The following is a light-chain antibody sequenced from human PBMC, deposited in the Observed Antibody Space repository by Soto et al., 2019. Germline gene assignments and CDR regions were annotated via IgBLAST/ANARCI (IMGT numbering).Light chain of an antibody. CDR1: SSNIGSNY. CDR3: SAWDDSLSGRV. CDR2: RNN. J-gene: IGLJ2*01. Sequence: QSVLTQPPSASGTPGQRVTIYCSGSSSNIGSNYVYWYQQLPGTAPKLLIYRNNQRPSGVPDLFSGSKSGTSASLAISGLRAEDEADYYCSAWDDSLSGRVFGGGTKLTVL. V-gene: IGLV1-47*01.